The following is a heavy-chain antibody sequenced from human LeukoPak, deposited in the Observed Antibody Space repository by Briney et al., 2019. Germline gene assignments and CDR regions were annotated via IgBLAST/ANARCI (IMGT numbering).Heavy chain of an antibody. J-gene: IGHJ6*03. CDR1: GFTFSFYA. CDR3: AKEGTYSYYYMDV. CDR2: ISGSGGST. D-gene: IGHD2-21*01. V-gene: IGHV3-23*01. Sequence: GGSLRLSCAASGFTFSFYAMSWVRQAPGKGLEWVSGISGSGGSTYYADSVKGRFTISRDNSKSTLYLQMNSLRVEDTAVYYCAKEGTYSYYYMDVWGKGTTVTVSS.